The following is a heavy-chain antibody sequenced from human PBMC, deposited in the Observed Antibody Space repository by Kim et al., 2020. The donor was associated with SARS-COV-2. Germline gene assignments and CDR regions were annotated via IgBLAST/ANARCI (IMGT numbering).Heavy chain of an antibody. CDR2: IWYDGSNK. CDR3: AKDRYHYDILTGNFDY. Sequence: GGSLRLSCAASGFTFSSYGMHWVRQAPGKGLEWVAVIWYDGSNKYYADSVKGRFTISRDNSKNTLYLQMNSLRAEDTAVYYCAKDRYHYDILTGNFDYWGQGTLVTVSS. J-gene: IGHJ4*02. CDR1: GFTFSSYG. D-gene: IGHD3-9*01. V-gene: IGHV3-33*06.